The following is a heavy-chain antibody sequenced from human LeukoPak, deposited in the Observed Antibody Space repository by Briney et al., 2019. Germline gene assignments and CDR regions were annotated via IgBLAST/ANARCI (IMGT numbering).Heavy chain of an antibody. D-gene: IGHD5-24*01. CDR2: ISSSGSTI. CDR1: GFTFSDYY. J-gene: IGHJ6*02. CDR3: ARDEVEMVTTNVYYYYGMDV. V-gene: IGHV3-11*01. Sequence: PGGSLRLSCAASGFTFSDYYMSWIRQAPGKGLEWVSYISSSGSTIYYADSVKGRFTISRDNAKNSLYLQMNSLRAEDTAVYYCARDEVEMVTTNVYYYYGMDVWGQGTTVTVSS.